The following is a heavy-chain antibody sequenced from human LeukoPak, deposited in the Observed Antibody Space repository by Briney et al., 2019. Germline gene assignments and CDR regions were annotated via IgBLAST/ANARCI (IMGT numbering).Heavy chain of an antibody. CDR3: ARGRPDGSGSYYKFDP. J-gene: IGHJ5*02. CDR2: IYYSGRT. V-gene: IGHV4-34*01. CDR1: GGSFSGYY. D-gene: IGHD3-10*01. Sequence: SETLSLTCAVYGGSFSGYYWGWIRQPPGKGVEWIGSIYYSGRTYYNPSLKSRVTISVDTSKKQFALKLSSVTAADTAVYYCARGRPDGSGSYYKFDPWGQGTLVTVSS.